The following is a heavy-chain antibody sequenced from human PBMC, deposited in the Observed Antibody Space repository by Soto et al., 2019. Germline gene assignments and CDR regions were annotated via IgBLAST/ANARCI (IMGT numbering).Heavy chain of an antibody. J-gene: IGHJ4*02. CDR3: ARGGTDFGVVIIGYDY. V-gene: IGHV4-59*01. D-gene: IGHD3-3*01. Sequence: PSETLSLTCTVSGGSISSYYWSWIRQPPGKGLEWIGYIYYSGSTNYNPSLKSRVTISVDTSKNQFSLKLSSVTAADTAVYYCARGGTDFGVVIIGYDYWGQGTLVTVSS. CDR1: GGSISSYY. CDR2: IYYSGST.